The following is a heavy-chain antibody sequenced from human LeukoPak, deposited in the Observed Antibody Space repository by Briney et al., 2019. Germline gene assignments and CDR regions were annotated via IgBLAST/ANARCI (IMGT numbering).Heavy chain of an antibody. CDR3: AGIWDPSSSWSWGFDY. CDR2: ISGSGGST. V-gene: IGHV3-23*01. Sequence: PGGSLRLSCAASGLTFSSYAMSWVRQAPGKGLEWVSAISGSGGSTYYADPVKGRFTISRDNSKNAQYLQMNSLRAEDTAVYYCAGIWDPSSSWSWGFDYWGQGTLVTVSS. D-gene: IGHD6-13*01. CDR1: GLTFSSYA. J-gene: IGHJ4*02.